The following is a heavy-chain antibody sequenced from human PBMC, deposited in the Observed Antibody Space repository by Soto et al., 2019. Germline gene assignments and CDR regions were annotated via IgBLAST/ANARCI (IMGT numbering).Heavy chain of an antibody. CDR1: RFAFSSYS. V-gene: IGHV3-21*01. CDR2: INSVASYV. Sequence: QLVESGGGLVKPGGSLRVSCAASRFAFSSYSMHWVRQAPMKGLEWVASINSVASYVYYADSVEGRFTISRDNAKNSVYLQMNSLRAEDTAVYYCTRDRSSFMRGCIRGPYGGLDVWGQGTTVLVS. CDR3: TRDRSSFMRGCIRGPYGGLDV. J-gene: IGHJ6*02. D-gene: IGHD3-10*01.